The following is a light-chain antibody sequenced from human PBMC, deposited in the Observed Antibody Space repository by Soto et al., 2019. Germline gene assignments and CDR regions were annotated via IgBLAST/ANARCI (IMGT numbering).Light chain of an antibody. J-gene: IGKJ1*01. CDR1: QSIRHY. CDR2: GAS. V-gene: IGKV1-5*01. Sequence: DIQMTQSPPTLSASVGDRVTITCRASQSIRHYLAWYQQMPEKAPKLLIYGASTLQSGVPSRFSGSGSGTEFTLTISSLQPDDFETYFCQHHNSYSQTFGQGTKVDIK. CDR3: QHHNSYSQT.